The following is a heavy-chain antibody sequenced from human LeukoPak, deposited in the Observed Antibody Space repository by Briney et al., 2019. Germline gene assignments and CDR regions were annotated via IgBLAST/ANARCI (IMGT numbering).Heavy chain of an antibody. CDR2: IYTNGNT. Sequence: SQTLSLTCTVSGGSISSGSYYWSWIRQPAGKGLEWIGRIYTNGNTDYNPSLKSRVTMSVDTSKNQFSLNLSSVTAADTAVYYCARGRDSRGYQFMGFDSWGQGTLVTVSS. CDR3: ARGRDSRGYQFMGFDS. J-gene: IGHJ4*02. D-gene: IGHD3-22*01. V-gene: IGHV4-61*02. CDR1: GGSISSGSYY.